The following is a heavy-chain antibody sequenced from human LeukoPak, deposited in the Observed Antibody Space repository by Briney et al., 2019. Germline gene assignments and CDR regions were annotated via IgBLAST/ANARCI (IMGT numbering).Heavy chain of an antibody. Sequence: GGSLRLSGAASGFTFSNYWMHWVRQAPGKGRVWGSRINTGGRSTSYADSVKDRFTISRDNAKNTLYLQMNSLRPEDTAVYYWAKGPLYNWNYYYYYMHVCGKGTTVTVSS. CDR1: GFTFSNYW. CDR3: AKGPLYNWNYYYYYMHV. J-gene: IGHJ6*03. CDR2: INTGGRST. V-gene: IGHV3-74*01. D-gene: IGHD1-20*01.